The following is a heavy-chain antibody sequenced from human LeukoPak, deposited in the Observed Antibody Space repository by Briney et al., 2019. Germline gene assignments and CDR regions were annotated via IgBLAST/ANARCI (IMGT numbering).Heavy chain of an antibody. J-gene: IGHJ4*02. D-gene: IGHD1-26*01. CDR2: INIPSGGST. Sequence: ASVKVSCKASGYTFTGYYMHWVRQAPGQGLEWVGIINIPSGGSTSYGQKFQGRVTMTRDTSTSTVYMELSSLRSEDTAVYYCTRELGGSYNDYWGQGTPVTVSS. CDR1: GYTFTGYY. CDR3: TRELGGSYNDY. V-gene: IGHV1-46*01.